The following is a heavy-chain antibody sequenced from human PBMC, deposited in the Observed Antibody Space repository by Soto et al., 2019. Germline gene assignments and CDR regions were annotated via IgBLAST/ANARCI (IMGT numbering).Heavy chain of an antibody. CDR3: ARDGLRLGVNAFDI. V-gene: IGHV4-31*03. D-gene: IGHD3-16*01. Sequence: SETLSLTCPVSGCSISIGDHYWLWIRQHPGKGLEWIGYIYYGGSTYYNPSLRSRGSISIDTSKNQLFLRLSSVTAADTAVYYCARDGLRLGVNAFDIWGQGTMVTVSS. J-gene: IGHJ3*02. CDR1: GCSISIGDHY. CDR2: IYYGGST.